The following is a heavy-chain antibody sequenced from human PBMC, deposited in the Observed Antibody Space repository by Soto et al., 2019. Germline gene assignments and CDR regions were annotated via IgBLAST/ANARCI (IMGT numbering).Heavy chain of an antibody. Sequence: GGSLRLSCAASGFTFSSYAMHWVRQAPGKGLEWVAVISYDGSNKYYADSVKGRFTISRDNSKNTLYLQMNSLRAEDTAVYYCARVSWQWELLSYFDYWGQGTLVTVSS. J-gene: IGHJ4*02. CDR3: ARVSWQWELLSYFDY. CDR2: ISYDGSNK. D-gene: IGHD1-26*01. CDR1: GFTFSSYA. V-gene: IGHV3-30-3*01.